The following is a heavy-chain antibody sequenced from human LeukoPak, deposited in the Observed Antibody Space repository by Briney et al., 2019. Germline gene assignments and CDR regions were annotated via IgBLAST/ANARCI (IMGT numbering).Heavy chain of an antibody. D-gene: IGHD6-13*01. V-gene: IGHV4-61*05. CDR2: IYYSGST. CDR3: ARVGIAAAGNKNWFDP. CDR1: GGSISSSSYY. Sequence: SETLSLTCTVSGGSISSSSYYWGWIRQPPGKGLEWIGYIYYSGSTNYNPSLKSRVTISVDTSKNQFSLKLSSVTAADTAVYYCARVGIAAAGNKNWFDPWGQGTLVTVSS. J-gene: IGHJ5*02.